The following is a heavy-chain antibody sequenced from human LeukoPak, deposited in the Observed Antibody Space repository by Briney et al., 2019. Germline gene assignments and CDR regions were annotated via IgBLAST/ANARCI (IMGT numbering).Heavy chain of an antibody. Sequence: GGSLRLSCAASGFTFSSYWMHWVRQVPGKGLVWVSRINSDGSSTSYADSVKGRFTISRDNAKNTLYLQMNSLRAEDTAVYYCARGRDYGDYPAGYWGQGTLVTVSS. V-gene: IGHV3-74*01. CDR3: ARGRDYGDYPAGY. J-gene: IGHJ4*02. D-gene: IGHD4-17*01. CDR1: GFTFSSYW. CDR2: INSDGSST.